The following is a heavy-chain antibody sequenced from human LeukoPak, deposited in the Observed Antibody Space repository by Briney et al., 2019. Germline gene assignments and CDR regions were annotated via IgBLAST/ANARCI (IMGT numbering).Heavy chain of an antibody. CDR3: AREVSSGWYYYFDY. CDR1: GFTFSSYA. Sequence: GGSLRLSCAASGFTFSSYAMHWVRQAPGKGLEWVAVISYDGSNKYYADSVKGRFTISRDNSKNTLYLQMNSLRAEDTAVYYCAREVSSGWYYYFDYWGQGALVTVSS. D-gene: IGHD6-19*01. CDR2: ISYDGSNK. V-gene: IGHV3-30*04. J-gene: IGHJ4*02.